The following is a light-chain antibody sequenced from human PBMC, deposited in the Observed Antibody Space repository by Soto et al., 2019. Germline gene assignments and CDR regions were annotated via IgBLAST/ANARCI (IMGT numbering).Light chain of an antibody. J-gene: IGLJ1*01. V-gene: IGLV1-44*01. CDR2: TTN. Sequence: SVLTQPHSASGTPGQRVTISCTGSSSNIGNSSVHWFQQLPGTAPKLLISTTNQRPSGVPERFSGSKSGTSASLAISGLQSEDEADYYCAAWDDSLNGHVFGTGTKVTVL. CDR1: SSNIGNSS. CDR3: AAWDDSLNGHV.